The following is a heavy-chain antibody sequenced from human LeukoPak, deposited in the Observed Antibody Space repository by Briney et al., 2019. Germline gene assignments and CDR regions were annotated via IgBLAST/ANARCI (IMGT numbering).Heavy chain of an antibody. D-gene: IGHD3-22*01. CDR1: GGSISSSSYY. V-gene: IGHV4-39*07. Sequence: PSETLSLTCTVSGGSISSSSYYWGWIRQPPGKGLEWIGSIYYSGSTYYNPSLKSRVTISVDTSKNQFSLKLSSVTAADTAVYYCARVRSTYYDSSGYYRVYQNDPQKYYFDYWGQGTLVIVSS. CDR3: ARVRSTYYDSSGYYRVYQNDPQKYYFDY. CDR2: IYYSGST. J-gene: IGHJ4*02.